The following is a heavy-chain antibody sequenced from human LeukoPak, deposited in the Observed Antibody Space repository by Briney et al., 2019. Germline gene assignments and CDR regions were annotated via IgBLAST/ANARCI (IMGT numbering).Heavy chain of an antibody. CDR2: IYSGGST. V-gene: IGHV3-66*01. D-gene: IGHD3-9*01. CDR1: GFTVSSNY. J-gene: IGHJ4*02. Sequence: GGSLRLSCAASGFTVSSNYMSWVRQAPGKGLEWVSVIYSGGSTYYADSVKGRFTISRDNSKNTLYLQMNSLRAEDTAVYYCARSPKMTGRAIDYWGQGTLVTVSS. CDR3: ARSPKMTGRAIDY.